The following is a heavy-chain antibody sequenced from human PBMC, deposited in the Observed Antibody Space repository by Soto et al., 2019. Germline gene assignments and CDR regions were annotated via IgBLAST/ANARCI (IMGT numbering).Heavy chain of an antibody. J-gene: IGHJ6*03. V-gene: IGHV1-8*01. Sequence: ASVKVSCKASGYTFTSYDINWVRQATGQGLEWMGWMNPNSGNTGYAQKFQGRVTMTRNTSISTAYMELSSLRSEDTAVYYCARNRIAADDYCYYMDVWGKGTTVTVSS. D-gene: IGHD6-13*01. CDR3: ARNRIAADDYCYYMDV. CDR1: GYTFTSYD. CDR2: MNPNSGNT.